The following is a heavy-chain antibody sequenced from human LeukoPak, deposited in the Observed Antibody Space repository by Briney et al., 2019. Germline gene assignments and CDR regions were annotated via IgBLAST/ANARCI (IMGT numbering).Heavy chain of an antibody. CDR1: DSSISSYY. J-gene: IGHJ4*02. Sequence: SDPLSFTCTSADSSISSYYWCWIRQPPRKLLELVGYIYYNCSTNYNPSLKSRVTISVDTSKNQFSLRLSSVTAADTAVNYCARHGITMVRVAMPFDYWGQGTLVTVSS. CDR3: ARHGITMVRVAMPFDY. CDR2: IYYNCST. V-gene: IGHV4-59*08. D-gene: IGHD3-10*01.